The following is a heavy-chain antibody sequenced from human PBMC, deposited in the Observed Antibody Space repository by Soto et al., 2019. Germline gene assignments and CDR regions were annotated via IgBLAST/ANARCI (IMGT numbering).Heavy chain of an antibody. CDR2: ISSSSSYI. D-gene: IGHD5-12*01. Sequence: GGSLRLSCAASGFTFSSYSMNWVRQDPGKGLEWVSSISSSSSYIYYADSVKGRFTISRDNAKNSLYLQMNSLRAEDTAVYYCARDRGYSGYDWDYWGQGTLVTVSS. CDR3: ARDRGYSGYDWDY. V-gene: IGHV3-21*01. J-gene: IGHJ4*02. CDR1: GFTFSSYS.